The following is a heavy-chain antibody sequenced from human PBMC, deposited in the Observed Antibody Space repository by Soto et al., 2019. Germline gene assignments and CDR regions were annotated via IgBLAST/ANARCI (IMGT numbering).Heavy chain of an antibody. CDR3: ARSGSVPYSFYGLDD. CDR1: GYTFSRSG. D-gene: IGHD1-26*01. V-gene: IGHV1-18*01. Sequence: QVQLVQSGAEVRKPGASVKVSCKTSGYTFSRSGISWVRQAPGQGLEWMGWSSTYNGDANYAQKLQGRVTMTTDTSTSTAFVELGSLTSDDTAVYYCARSGSVPYSFYGLDDWGQGTTVTVSS. CDR2: SSTYNGDA. J-gene: IGHJ6*02.